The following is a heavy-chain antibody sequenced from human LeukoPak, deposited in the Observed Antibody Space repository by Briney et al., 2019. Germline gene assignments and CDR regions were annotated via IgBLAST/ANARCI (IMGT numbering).Heavy chain of an antibody. Sequence: SVKVSCKASGGTFSSYAISWVRQAPGQGLEWMGGIIPIFGTANYAQKFQGRVTITTDESTSTAYMELCSLRSEDTAVYYCARESVNVFLLGGFDPWGQGTLVTVPS. CDR3: ARESVNVFLLGGFDP. J-gene: IGHJ5*02. CDR2: IIPIFGTA. CDR1: GGTFSSYA. D-gene: IGHD4-17*01. V-gene: IGHV1-69*05.